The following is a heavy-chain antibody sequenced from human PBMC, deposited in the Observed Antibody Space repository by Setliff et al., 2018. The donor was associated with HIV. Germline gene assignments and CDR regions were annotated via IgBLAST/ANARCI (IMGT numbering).Heavy chain of an antibody. J-gene: IGHJ4*02. D-gene: IGHD2-21*01. CDR1: GFTFTNYY. V-gene: IGHV3-11*04. CDR2: ISVSGTDI. CDR3: ATDPRRLSY. Sequence: GGSLRLSCAASGFTFTNYYMSWIRQAPGKGLELLSYISVSGTDIRYADSVKGRFTISRDNAKNSLYLQMNSLRAEDTAVYYCATDPRRLSYWGQGTLVTVSS.